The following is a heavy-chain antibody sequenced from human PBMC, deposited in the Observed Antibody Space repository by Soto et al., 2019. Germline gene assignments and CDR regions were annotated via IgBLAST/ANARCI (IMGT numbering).Heavy chain of an antibody. D-gene: IGHD4-4*01. V-gene: IGHV3-7*01. CDR3: TRGHYSNPL. CDR2: IKEDGSEK. J-gene: IGHJ4*02. CDR1: GFIISSYW. Sequence: GGSLRLSCAASGFIISSYWMSWVRQAPGKGLEWVANIKEDGSEKYYVDSVKGRFTISRDNARNSVFLQMNSLRDDDTAVYYCTRGHYSNPLGGRGTLVTVSS.